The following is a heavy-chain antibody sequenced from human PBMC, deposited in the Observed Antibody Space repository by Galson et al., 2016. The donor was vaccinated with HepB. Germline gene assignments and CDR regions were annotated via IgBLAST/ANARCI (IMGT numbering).Heavy chain of an antibody. CDR3: ARDEYGTTSGMDV. Sequence: SVKVSCKASGYTFIGYYIHWVRQVPGLGLEWMGWINPNSVAPTYSKKFRGWVTMTREPSIRPAYMELSRLRSDDTAVYYCARDEYGTTSGMDVWGQGTTVTVSS. CDR1: GYTFIGYY. D-gene: IGHD4-17*01. J-gene: IGHJ6*02. V-gene: IGHV1-2*04. CDR2: INPNSVAP.